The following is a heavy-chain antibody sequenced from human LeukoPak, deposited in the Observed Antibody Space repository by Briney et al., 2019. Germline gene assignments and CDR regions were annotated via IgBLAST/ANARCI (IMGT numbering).Heavy chain of an antibody. J-gene: IGHJ5*02. D-gene: IGHD1-26*01. CDR2: ISGSSRYI. CDR1: GFTFSSYS. Sequence: PGGSLRLSCAASGFTFSSYSMNWVRQAPGKGLEWVSSISGSSRYIYYADSMKGRFTISRDNAKNSLYLQMNSLRAEGTAVYYCARVLEATTFDPWGQGTLVTVSS. CDR3: ARVLEATTFDP. V-gene: IGHV3-21*01.